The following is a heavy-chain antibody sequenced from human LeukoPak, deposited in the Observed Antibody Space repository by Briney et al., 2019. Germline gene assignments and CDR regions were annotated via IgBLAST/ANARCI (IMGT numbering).Heavy chain of an antibody. CDR3: ARHIISGSYYNEAPDY. CDR2: IYYSGST. D-gene: IGHD1-26*01. J-gene: IGHJ4*02. Sequence: SETLSLTCTVSGGSISSSSYYWGWIRQPPGRGLEWIGSIYYSGSTYYNPSLKSRVTISVDTSKNQFSLKLSSVTAADTAVYYCARHIISGSYYNEAPDYWGQGTLVTVSS. V-gene: IGHV4-39*01. CDR1: GGSISSSSYY.